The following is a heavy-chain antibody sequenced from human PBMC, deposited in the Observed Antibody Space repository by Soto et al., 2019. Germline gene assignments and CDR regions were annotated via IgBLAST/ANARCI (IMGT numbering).Heavy chain of an antibody. J-gene: IGHJ4*02. V-gene: IGHV3-21*01. CDR3: VRVGAVAVTRNFDY. CDR1: GFTFSAYS. CDR2: ISTSSSYI. Sequence: EVQLVESGGGLVKPGGSLRLSCAASGFTFSAYSMNWVRLAPGKGLEWVSAISTSSSYIYYADSVKGRFTISRDNAKKSLYLQMNKLTAADTAVYSCVRVGAVAVTRNFDYWGQGTLVTVSS. D-gene: IGHD6-19*01.